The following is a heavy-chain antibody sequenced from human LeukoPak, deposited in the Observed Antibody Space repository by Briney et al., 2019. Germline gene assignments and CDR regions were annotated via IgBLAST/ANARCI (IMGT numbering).Heavy chain of an antibody. CDR3: ARGQNVGVIFVY. D-gene: IGHD3-16*01. J-gene: IGHJ4*02. V-gene: IGHV4-4*07. Sequence: SETLSLTCTVSGVSISSYYWSWIRQPAGKGLEWIGRIYTSGSTNYNPSLKSRVTMSVDTSKNQFSLKLSSVTAADTAVYYCARGQNVGVIFVYWGQGTLVTVSS. CDR2: IYTSGST. CDR1: GVSISSYY.